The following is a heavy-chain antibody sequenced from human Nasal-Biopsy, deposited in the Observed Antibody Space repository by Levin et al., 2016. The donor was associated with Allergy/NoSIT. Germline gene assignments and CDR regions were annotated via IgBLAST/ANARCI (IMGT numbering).Heavy chain of an antibody. J-gene: IGHJ4*02. D-gene: IGHD1-14*01. CDR2: VSSSGRTA. Sequence: GGSLRLSCAASGFTFEIYAMNWVRQTPGKGLEWVSAVSSSGRTAHYADSVEGRFTVSRDNSQKTVYLEMNRLRVEDTAVYYCAKDHLASVSLGIDHWGQGALVTVS. CDR3: AKDHLASVSLGIDH. CDR1: GFTFEIYA. V-gene: IGHV3-23*01.